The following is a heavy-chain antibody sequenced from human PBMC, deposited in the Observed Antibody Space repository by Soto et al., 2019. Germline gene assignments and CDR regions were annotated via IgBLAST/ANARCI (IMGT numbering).Heavy chain of an antibody. CDR2: ISSSGTFT. CDR3: ERTATSSSGRDF. V-gene: IGHV3-11*06. CDR1: GLTFTDYY. D-gene: IGHD6-6*01. Sequence: PGGSLRLSCASSGLTFTDYYMSWLRQAPGKGLEWISYISSSGTFTKYADSVEGRFTISRDNSNNSLFLQMNSLTFEDTAIYYCERTATSSSGRDFWGQGTLVTVSS. J-gene: IGHJ4*02.